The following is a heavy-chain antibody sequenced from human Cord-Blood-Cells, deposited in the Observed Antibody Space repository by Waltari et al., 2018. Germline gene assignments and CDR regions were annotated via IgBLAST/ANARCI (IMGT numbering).Heavy chain of an antibody. CDR1: GFTFSAHG. Sequence: QVQLVESGGCVGQPGRSLRLSCADSGFTFSAHGLPWVRKAPGKGLEWVAVISYDGSNKYYADSVKGRFTISRDNSKNTLYLQMNSLRAEDTAVYYCAKVPYYDSSGDAFDIWGQGTMVTVSS. CDR2: ISYDGSNK. D-gene: IGHD3-22*01. V-gene: IGHV3-30*18. J-gene: IGHJ3*02. CDR3: AKVPYYDSSGDAFDI.